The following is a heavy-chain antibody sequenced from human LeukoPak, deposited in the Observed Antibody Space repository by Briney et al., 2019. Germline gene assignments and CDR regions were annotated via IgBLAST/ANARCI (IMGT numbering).Heavy chain of an antibody. D-gene: IGHD2-2*01. Sequence: GASVKVPCKASGYTFTGYYMHWVRQAPGQGLEWMGWINPNSGGTNYAQKFQGRVTMTRDTSISTAYMELSRLRSDDTAVYYCAKHTPRVVGDMDGWVKGTKVTVSS. CDR1: GYTFTGYY. V-gene: IGHV1-2*02. CDR2: INPNSGGT. CDR3: AKHTPRVVGDMDG. J-gene: IGHJ6*03.